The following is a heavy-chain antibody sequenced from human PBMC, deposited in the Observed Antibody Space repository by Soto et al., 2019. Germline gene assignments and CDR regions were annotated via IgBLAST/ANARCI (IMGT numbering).Heavy chain of an antibody. CDR2: IVVGSGNT. Sequence: GASVKVSCKASGFTFTSSGVQWVRQARGQRLEWIGWIVVGSGNTNYAQKFQERVTITRDMSTSTAYMELSSLRSEDTAVYYCAAETVDTVDDYWGQGTLVTVSS. CDR1: GFTFTSSG. J-gene: IGHJ4*02. CDR3: AAETVDTVDDY. V-gene: IGHV1-58*01. D-gene: IGHD5-12*01.